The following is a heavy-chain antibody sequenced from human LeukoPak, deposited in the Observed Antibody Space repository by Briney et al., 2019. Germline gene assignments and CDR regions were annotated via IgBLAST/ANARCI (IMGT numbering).Heavy chain of an antibody. D-gene: IGHD1-26*01. J-gene: IGHJ4*02. CDR3: ARDGHSGNYFEPNYFDY. V-gene: IGHV3-11*01. CDR2: ISSGSTI. Sequence: PGGSLRLSWAASGFTFSDYYMSWVRQAPGKGLEWVSYISSGSTIYYADSGKGRFTISRDNANNSLYLQMNSLRAEDTAVYYCARDGHSGNYFEPNYFDYWGQGTLVTVSS. CDR1: GFTFSDYY.